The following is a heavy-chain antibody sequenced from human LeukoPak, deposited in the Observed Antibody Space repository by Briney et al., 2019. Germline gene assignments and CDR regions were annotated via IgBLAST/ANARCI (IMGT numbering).Heavy chain of an antibody. CDR2: FIPILGTA. V-gene: IGHV1-69*13. CDR1: GCTFRSYG. J-gene: IGHJ6*02. Sequence: GASVKVSCKASGCTFRSYGLNWVRQAPGQGLEWMGGFIPILGTAKYAQKLQGRVTITADESTSTAYMELSSLRYEDTAVYYCARGLYCSSSTSCYDYGMDVWGQGTTVTVSS. D-gene: IGHD2-2*01. CDR3: ARGLYCSSSTSCYDYGMDV.